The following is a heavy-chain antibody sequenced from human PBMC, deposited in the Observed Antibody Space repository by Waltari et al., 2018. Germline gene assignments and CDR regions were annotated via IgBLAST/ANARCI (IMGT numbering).Heavy chain of an antibody. J-gene: IGHJ4*02. V-gene: IGHV4-39*07. CDR1: GGSINSGTHY. D-gene: IGHD1-26*01. Sequence: QLRLQESGPGLVKPSETLSLTCTVPGGSINSGTHYWGWMRQPPGKGLDWIGTIYSSGSTYYNPSLLSRLTLSLDTAKNQCSLKLTSVTVADTAVYYCATDPSIPGSSDDFWGQGALVTVSS. CDR3: ATDPSIPGSSDDF. CDR2: IYSSGST.